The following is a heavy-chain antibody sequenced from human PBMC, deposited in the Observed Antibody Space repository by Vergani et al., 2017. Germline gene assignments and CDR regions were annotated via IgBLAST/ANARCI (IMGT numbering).Heavy chain of an antibody. J-gene: IGHJ1*01. CDR3: ATKSCGTPGCQIGYFRE. D-gene: IGHD1-1*01. CDR2: ISPDGRTT. Sequence: DVDLVESGGGFVQPGGSRRLPCAASGFSFRTFSMFWVRQPPGKGRAWVSKISPDGRTTEYADSERGRFTISRDNANSMLYLQMNSLKDDDTAVYYCATKSCGTPGCQIGYFREWGQGTLVTVSS. CDR1: GFSFRTFS. V-gene: IGHV3-74*03.